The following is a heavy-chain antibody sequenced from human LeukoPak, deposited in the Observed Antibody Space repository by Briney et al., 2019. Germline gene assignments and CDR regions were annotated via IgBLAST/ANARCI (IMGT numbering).Heavy chain of an antibody. V-gene: IGHV3-23*01. CDR1: GFTFSTYA. Sequence: GGSLRLSCAASGFTFSTYAMSWVRQAPGKWLEWVSVISGSGGSTDYADSVKGRFTISRDNSKNTIYLQMNSLSAEDTAVYYCAKGVSRYFDFEYWGQGTLVTVSS. J-gene: IGHJ4*02. CDR2: ISGSGGST. D-gene: IGHD3-9*01. CDR3: AKGVSRYFDFEY.